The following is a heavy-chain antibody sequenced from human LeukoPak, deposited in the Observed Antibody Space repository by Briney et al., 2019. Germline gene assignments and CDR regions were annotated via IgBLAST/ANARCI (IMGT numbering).Heavy chain of an antibody. J-gene: IGHJ6*03. V-gene: IGHV3-30*04. Sequence: GGSLRLSCAASRFTFSSYAMSWVRQAPGKGLEWVAVISFDGVNTFYADSVKGRFTISRDNSNNTVYLQMNNLRPEDTAVFYCARGQGYESYYYMDVWGKGTTVSVSS. CDR1: RFTFSSYA. CDR2: ISFDGVNT. CDR3: ARGQGYESYYYMDV. D-gene: IGHD2-2*01.